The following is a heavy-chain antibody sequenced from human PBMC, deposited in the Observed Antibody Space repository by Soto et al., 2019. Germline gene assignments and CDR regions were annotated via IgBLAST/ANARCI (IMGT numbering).Heavy chain of an antibody. J-gene: IGHJ5*02. CDR1: GGSITNHY. CDR3: ARQERLNWNHAWFDP. CDR2: FYYSGSN. D-gene: IGHD1-1*01. Sequence: SETLSLTCTVSGGSITNHYWSWIRQPPGKGLEWIGYFYYSGSNNYNPSLKSRVTISVDTSKNQFSLQLRSVTAADTAVYYCARQERLNWNHAWFDPWGQGTLVTVYS. V-gene: IGHV4-59*08.